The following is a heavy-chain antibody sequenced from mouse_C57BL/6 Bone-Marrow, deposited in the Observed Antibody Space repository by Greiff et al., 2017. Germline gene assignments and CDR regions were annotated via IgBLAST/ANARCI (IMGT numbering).Heavy chain of an antibody. V-gene: IGHV1-15*01. CDR3: LLRPYYYAMDY. Sequence: QVQLQQSGAELVRPGASVTLSCKASGYTFTDYEMHWVKQTPVHGLEWIGAIDPETGGTAYNKKFKGKAILTADKSSSTAYMELRSLTSEDSAVYYSLLRPYYYAMDYWGQGTSVTVSS. CDR1: GYTFTDYE. D-gene: IGHD1-2*01. J-gene: IGHJ4*01. CDR2: IDPETGGT.